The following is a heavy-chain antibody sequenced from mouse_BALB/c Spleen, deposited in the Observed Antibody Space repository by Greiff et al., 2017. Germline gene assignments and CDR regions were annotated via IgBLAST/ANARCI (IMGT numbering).Heavy chain of an antibody. V-gene: IGHV1-5*01. CDR3: THGNYVAY. Sequence: EVQLQQSGTVLARPGASVKMSCKASGYSFTSYWMHWVKQRPGQGLEWIGAIYPGNSDTSYNQKFKGKAKLTAVTSASTAYMELSSLTNEDSAVYYCTHGNYVAYWGQGTLVTVSA. CDR1: GYSFTSYW. D-gene: IGHD2-1*01. CDR2: IYPGNSDT. J-gene: IGHJ3*01.